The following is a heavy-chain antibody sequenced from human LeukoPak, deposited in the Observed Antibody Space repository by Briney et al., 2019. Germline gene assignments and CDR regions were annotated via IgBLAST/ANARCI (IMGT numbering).Heavy chain of an antibody. CDR3: AGLDDFGVMGGYFDY. D-gene: IGHD3-3*01. V-gene: IGHV1-69*02. CDR2: IIPILGIA. J-gene: IGHJ4*02. Sequence: ASVKVSCKASGGTFSSYTISWVRQAPGQGLEWMGRIIPILGIANYAQKFQGRVTITADKSTSTAYMELSSLRSEDTAVYYCAGLDDFGVMGGYFDYWGQGTLVTVSS. CDR1: GGTFSSYT.